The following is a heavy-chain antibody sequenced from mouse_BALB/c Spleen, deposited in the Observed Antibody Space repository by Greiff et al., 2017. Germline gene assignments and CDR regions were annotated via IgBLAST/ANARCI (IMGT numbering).Heavy chain of an antibody. CDR1: GFTFSSYA. CDR3: ARGRGAGGMDY. CDR2: ISSGGST. D-gene: IGHD6-1*01. J-gene: IGHJ4*01. V-gene: IGHV5-6-5*01. Sequence: EVQRVESGGGLVKPGGSLKLSCAASGFTFSSYAMSWVRQTPEKRLEWVASISSGGSTYYPDSVKGRFTISRDNARNILYLQMSSLRSEDTAMYYCARGRGAGGMDYWGQGTSVTVSS.